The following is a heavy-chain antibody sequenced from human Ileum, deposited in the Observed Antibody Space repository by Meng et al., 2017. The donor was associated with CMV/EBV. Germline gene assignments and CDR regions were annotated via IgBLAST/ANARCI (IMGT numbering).Heavy chain of an antibody. J-gene: IGHJ4*02. D-gene: IGHD2-2*01. V-gene: IGHV4-4*07. CDR1: GGSISGYY. Sequence: PEAGPGLVKASAAVSPTCNASGGSISGYYWSWIRQPATKGLEWIGRVYSSGSTDYNPSLQSRVTMSVDTSKNQFSLKLSSVTAADTAVYYCARGSSSWAFDYWGQGTLVTVSS. CDR2: VYSSGST. CDR3: ARGSSSWAFDY.